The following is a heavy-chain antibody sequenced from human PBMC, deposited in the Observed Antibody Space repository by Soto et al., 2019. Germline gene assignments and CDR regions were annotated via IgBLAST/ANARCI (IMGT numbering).Heavy chain of an antibody. CDR2: INHSGST. CDR1: GGSFSGYY. CDR3: ASYYDFWSAPYFDP. Sequence: SETLSLTCAVYGGSFSGYYCSWIRQPPGKGLEWIGEINHSGSTNYNPSLKSRVTISVDTSKNQFSLKLSSVTAADTAVYYCASYYDFWSAPYFDPFGQGTLVTVCS. V-gene: IGHV4-34*01. D-gene: IGHD3-3*01. J-gene: IGHJ5*02.